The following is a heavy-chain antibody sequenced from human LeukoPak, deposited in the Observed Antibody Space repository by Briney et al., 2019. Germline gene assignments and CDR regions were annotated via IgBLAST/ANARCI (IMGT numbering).Heavy chain of an antibody. Sequence: QAGGSLRLSCADSGFTLTKNWMSWVRQAPGKGLEWVAVIWYDGSNKYYADSVKGRFTISRDNSKSTLYQQMNSLRAEDTAVYYCARETSEGTYYYDSSGYRISRPFDYWGQGTLVTVSS. V-gene: IGHV3-33*07. J-gene: IGHJ4*02. CDR1: GFTLTKNW. CDR3: ARETSEGTYYYDSSGYRISRPFDY. D-gene: IGHD3-22*01. CDR2: IWYDGSNK.